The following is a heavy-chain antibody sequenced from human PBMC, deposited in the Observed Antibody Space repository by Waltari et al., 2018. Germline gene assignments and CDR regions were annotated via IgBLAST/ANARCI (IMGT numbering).Heavy chain of an antibody. CDR2: NYHSGST. J-gene: IGHJ4*02. CDR1: GGSISGGYS. V-gene: IGHV4-30-2*01. CDR3: AREAGQLGIDY. D-gene: IGHD7-27*01. Sequence: QLQLQESGSGLVKPSQTLSLTCAVSGGSISGGYSWSWIRQPPGKGLEWIGYNYHSGSTSYNPSLKSRVTISVDKSKNQFSLKLNSVTAADTAVYYCAREAGQLGIDYWGQGILVTVSS.